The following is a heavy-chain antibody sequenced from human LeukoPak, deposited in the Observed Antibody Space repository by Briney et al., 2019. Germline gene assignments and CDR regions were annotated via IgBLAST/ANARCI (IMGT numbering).Heavy chain of an antibody. CDR3: ARGSYGSRVYDY. Sequence: PSETLSLTCTVSGGSISSGDYYWSWIRQPPGKGLEWIGYTYYSGSTYYNPSLKSRVTISVDTSKNQFSLKLSSVTAADTAVYYCARGSYGSRVYDYWGQGTLVTVSS. CDR2: TYYSGST. V-gene: IGHV4-30-4*01. D-gene: IGHD4-17*01. J-gene: IGHJ4*02. CDR1: GGSISSGDYY.